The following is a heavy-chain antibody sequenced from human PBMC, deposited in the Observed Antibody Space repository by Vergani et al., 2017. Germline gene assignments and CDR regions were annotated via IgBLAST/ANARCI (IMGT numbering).Heavy chain of an antibody. J-gene: IGHJ3*01. D-gene: IGHD6-19*01. V-gene: IGHV4-61*02. CDR2: ISASGNA. Sequence: QVQLQASGPGRVKPSQTLSLTCTMSGGSISAGYYFWSWIRQPAGKGLEWLGHISASGNASHSPSLKTRVSMSVDTSKNQFSLTVTSVTAADTAIHFCARRSGGYSGGKVHPLRTAFDVWGHGTVVTVSS. CDR1: GGSISAGYYF. CDR3: ARRSGGYSGGKVHPLRTAFDV.